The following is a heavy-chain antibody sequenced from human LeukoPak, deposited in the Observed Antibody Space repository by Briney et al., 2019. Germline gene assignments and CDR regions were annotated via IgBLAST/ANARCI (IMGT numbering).Heavy chain of an antibody. D-gene: IGHD1/OR15-1a*01. CDR2: ISSDGFRT. J-gene: IGHJ4*02. CDR3: ARDLGTTGSNFDL. V-gene: IGHV3-64*01. Sequence: GGSLRLSCAASGFTFSYFAFHWVRQAPGKGLEFVSTISSDGFRTNYANSVKGRFAISRDNSKNMLFLQMGSLRDEATAVYYCARDLGTTGSNFDLWGQGSLVTVSS. CDR1: GFTFSYFA.